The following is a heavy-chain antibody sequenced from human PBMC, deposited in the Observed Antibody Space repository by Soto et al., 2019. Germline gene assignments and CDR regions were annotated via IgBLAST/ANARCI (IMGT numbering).Heavy chain of an antibody. J-gene: IGHJ2*01. CDR3: ANAPSVAGRNWHFDV. V-gene: IGHV2-5*02. Sequence: QITLKESGPTVVKPTQTLTLTCTFSGFSVSTTGVGVAWIRQPPGKALEWLALIYWDDSTLYSPSLRSRLTINSDTSKNQVVLTMTNVDPADTATYFCANAPSVAGRNWHFDVWGRGTLVTVSS. CDR2: IYWDDST. D-gene: IGHD6-19*01. CDR1: GFSVSTTGVG.